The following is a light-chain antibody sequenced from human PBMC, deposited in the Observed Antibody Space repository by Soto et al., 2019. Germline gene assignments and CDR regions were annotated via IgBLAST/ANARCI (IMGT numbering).Light chain of an antibody. CDR2: DAS. Sequence: EIVLTQSPATLSLSPGERATLSCRASQSVSIYLAWYQQKPGQAPRLLMYDASNRATGIPARFSGSGSGTDFTLTISSLEPEDFAVYYCQQRSNWPWTFGQGTKVDIK. CDR3: QQRSNWPWT. CDR1: QSVSIY. J-gene: IGKJ1*01. V-gene: IGKV3-11*01.